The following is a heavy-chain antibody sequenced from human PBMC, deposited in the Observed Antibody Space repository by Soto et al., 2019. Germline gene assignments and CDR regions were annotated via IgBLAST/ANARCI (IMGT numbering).Heavy chain of an antibody. CDR1: GYSFTNYD. V-gene: IGHV1-8*01. Sequence: QVQLVQSGAEVKKPGASVKVSCKSSGYSFTNYDINWVRQAPGTGLAWMGWMSPNSGNTGYAQKFQGRVTMTRDHSTNTAYMELRSLTSAATALXXXXXXFQDYRGYTYLFYVWGHGTLVTVSS. J-gene: IGHJ4*01. CDR3: XXXFQDYRGYTYLFYV. D-gene: IGHD5-12*01. CDR2: MSPNSGNT.